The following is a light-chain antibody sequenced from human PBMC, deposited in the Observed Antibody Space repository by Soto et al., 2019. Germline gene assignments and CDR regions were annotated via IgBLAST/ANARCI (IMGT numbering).Light chain of an antibody. CDR3: QQYNRYSRT. CDR2: DTS. V-gene: IGKV1-5*01. CDR1: QSLSGW. J-gene: IGKJ1*01. Sequence: DIQMTQSPSTLSASVGDRVTITCRASQSLSGWLAWYQQKPGKAPNLLIYDTSTLKSGVPSRFSGSGSGTDFTLTISSLQPEDFATYYCQQYNRYSRTFGQGTKVEI.